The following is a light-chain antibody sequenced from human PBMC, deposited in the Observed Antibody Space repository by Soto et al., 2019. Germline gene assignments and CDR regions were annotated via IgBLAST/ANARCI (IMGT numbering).Light chain of an antibody. CDR3: NSYTSSSTYV. Sequence: QSLLTQPASVSGSPGQSITISCTGTSSDVGGYSFVSWYQQLPGKAPKLVIYDVNNRPSGVSNRFSGSKSGNTASLTISGLQTEDEADYYCNSYTSSSTYVFGTRTKVTVL. CDR1: SSDVGGYSF. J-gene: IGLJ1*01. CDR2: DVN. V-gene: IGLV2-14*03.